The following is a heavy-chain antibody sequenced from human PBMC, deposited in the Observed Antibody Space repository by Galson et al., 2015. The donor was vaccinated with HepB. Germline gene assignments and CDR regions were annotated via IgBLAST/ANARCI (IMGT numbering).Heavy chain of an antibody. D-gene: IGHD2-15*01. CDR1: GGTFSSYA. CDR2: IIPIFGTA. Sequence: SVKVSCKASGGTFSSYAISWVRQAPGQGLEWMGGIIPIFGTANFAQKFQGRVTITADESTSTAYMELSSLRSEDTAVYYCARDDKYCSGGSCYSNYYYGMDVWGQGTTVTVSS. V-gene: IGHV1-69*13. J-gene: IGHJ6*02. CDR3: ARDDKYCSGGSCYSNYYYGMDV.